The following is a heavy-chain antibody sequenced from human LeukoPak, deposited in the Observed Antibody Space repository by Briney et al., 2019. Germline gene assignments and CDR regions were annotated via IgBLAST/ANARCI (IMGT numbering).Heavy chain of an antibody. Sequence: GGSLRLFCAASGFTVSSNYMSWVRQAPGKGLEWVSSIVATYEGTFYADSVQGRFIISRDNSESTVSLQMNSLRAEDTAVYYCARGKAGGLVDLFDPWGQGTLVTVSS. J-gene: IGHJ5*02. D-gene: IGHD3/OR15-3a*01. V-gene: IGHV3-53*01. CDR1: GFTVSSNY. CDR2: IVATYEGT. CDR3: ARGKAGGLVDLFDP.